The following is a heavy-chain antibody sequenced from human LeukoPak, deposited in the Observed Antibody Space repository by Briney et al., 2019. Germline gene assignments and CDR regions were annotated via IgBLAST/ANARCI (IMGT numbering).Heavy chain of an antibody. D-gene: IGHD1-7*01. CDR3: VRGVGVSRFNYLDP. J-gene: IGHJ5*02. CDR2: IWYGASNK. V-gene: IGHV3-33*01. CDR1: GFTFSSFG. Sequence: PGGSLRLSCAASGFTFSSFGMHWVRQAPGKGLEWVAVIWYGASNKYYADSVKGRLTISRDNSKNTLYLYMNSLRDDDTAVYYCVRGVGVSRFNYLDPWGQGTLVIVSS.